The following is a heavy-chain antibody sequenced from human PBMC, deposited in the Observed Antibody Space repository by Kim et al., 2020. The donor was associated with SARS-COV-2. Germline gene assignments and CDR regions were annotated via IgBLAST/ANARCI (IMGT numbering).Heavy chain of an antibody. CDR2: IDHSGST. D-gene: IGHD4-4*01. Sequence: SETLSLTCAVYSGSFSGHYWTWIRQPPGEGLEWIGEIDHSGSTNYNPSLKSRVTLLVDTSKNQFSLRLNSVTAADTAIYYCARRSRDDYNLDWYFGLWGRGTLVIVSS. J-gene: IGHJ2*01. V-gene: IGHV4-34*01. CDR1: SGSFSGHY. CDR3: ARRSRDDYNLDWYFGL.